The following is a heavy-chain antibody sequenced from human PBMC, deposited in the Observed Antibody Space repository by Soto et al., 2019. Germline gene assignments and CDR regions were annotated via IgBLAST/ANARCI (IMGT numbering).Heavy chain of an antibody. CDR2: INHSGST. CDR3: ARRRVRGVVAATPYY. V-gene: IGHV4-34*01. J-gene: IGHJ4*02. Sequence: QVQLQQWGAGLLKPSETLSLTCAVYGGSFSGYYWSWIRQPPGKGLEWIGEINHSGSTNYNPSLKRRVTISVDTSKNQFSLKLSSVTAADTAVYYCARRRVRGVVAATPYYWGQGTLVTVSS. D-gene: IGHD2-15*01. CDR1: GGSFSGYY.